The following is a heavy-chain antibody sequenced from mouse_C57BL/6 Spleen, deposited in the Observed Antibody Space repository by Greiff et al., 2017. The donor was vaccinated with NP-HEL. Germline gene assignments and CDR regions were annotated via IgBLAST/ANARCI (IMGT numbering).Heavy chain of an antibody. J-gene: IGHJ1*03. CDR1: GFTFSDYY. D-gene: IGHD4-1*01. V-gene: IGHV5-16*01. CDR3: ARAGTHRYFDV. CDR2: INYDGSST. Sequence: EVNVVESEGGLVQPGSSMKLSCTASGFTFSDYYMAWVRQVPEKGLEWVANINYDGSSTYYLDSLKSRFIISRDNAKNILYLQMSSLKSEDTATYYCARAGTHRYFDVWGTGTTVTVSS.